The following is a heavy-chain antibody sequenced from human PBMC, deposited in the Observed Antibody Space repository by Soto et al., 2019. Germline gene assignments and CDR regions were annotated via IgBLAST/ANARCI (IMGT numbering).Heavy chain of an antibody. V-gene: IGHV3-30-3*01. J-gene: IGHJ4*02. D-gene: IGHD1-26*01. CDR1: GFTFSSYA. Sequence: QVQLVESGGGVVQPGRSLRLSCAASGFTFSSYAMHWVRQAPGKGLEWVAVISYDGSNKYYADSVKGRFTISRDNSKNTLYLQMNSLRVEDTAVYYCARDPLGWGQGTLVTVSS. CDR2: ISYDGSNK. CDR3: ARDPLG.